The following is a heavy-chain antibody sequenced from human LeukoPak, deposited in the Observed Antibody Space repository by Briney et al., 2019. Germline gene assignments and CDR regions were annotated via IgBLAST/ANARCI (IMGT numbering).Heavy chain of an antibody. CDR2: IYYSGST. CDR1: GGSISSYC. CDR3: AAVSSTSSEYFQH. Sequence: SETLSLTCTVSGGSISSYCWSWIRQPPGKGLEWIGYIYYSGSTNYNPSLKSRVTISVDTSKNQFSLKLSSVTAADTAVYYCAAVSSTSSEYFQHWGQGTLVTVSS. J-gene: IGHJ1*01. D-gene: IGHD2-2*01. V-gene: IGHV4-59*08.